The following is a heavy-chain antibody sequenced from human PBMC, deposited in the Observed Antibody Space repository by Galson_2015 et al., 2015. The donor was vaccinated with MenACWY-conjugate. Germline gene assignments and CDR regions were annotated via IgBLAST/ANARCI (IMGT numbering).Heavy chain of an antibody. CDR1: GGTFSSYS. J-gene: IGHJ6*03. V-gene: IGHV1-69*13. D-gene: IGHD2-21*02. CDR3: ATQHIVVVTATPYYYYYYMDV. Sequence: SVKVSCKAPGGTFSSYSISWVRQAPGQGLEWMGGIIPVFATANYAQKFQGRVTITADESTSTGYMELSSLRSEDTAVYYCATQHIVVVTATPYYYYYYMDVWGKGTTVTVSS. CDR2: IIPVFATA.